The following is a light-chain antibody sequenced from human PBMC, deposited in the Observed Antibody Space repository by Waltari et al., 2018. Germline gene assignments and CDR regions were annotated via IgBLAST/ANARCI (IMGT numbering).Light chain of an antibody. J-gene: IGLJ2*01. Sequence: QSALTQPASVSGFPGQSITISCTGSNRDIGGYNFVAWHQQHPGKAPKLMIYDVTNRPSGVSNRCSGSKSGNTASLTISGLQAEDEADYYCSSYANSNTLLFGGGTKLAVL. CDR3: SSYANSNTLL. CDR2: DVT. V-gene: IGLV2-14*03. CDR1: NRDIGGYNF.